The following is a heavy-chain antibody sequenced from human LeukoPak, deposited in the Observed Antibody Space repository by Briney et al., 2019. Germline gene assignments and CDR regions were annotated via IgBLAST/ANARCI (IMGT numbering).Heavy chain of an antibody. Sequence: PSETLSLTCTISGGSINNFYWSWIRQPPGKGLEWIGYISYSGSTNYSPSLKSRVTISFDTSNNHFSLKLSSVTAADTAVYYGARRGGYTGYDRDWGQGTLVTVSS. CDR2: ISYSGST. J-gene: IGHJ4*02. CDR1: GGSINNFY. CDR3: ARRGGYTGYDRD. D-gene: IGHD5-12*01. V-gene: IGHV4-59*08.